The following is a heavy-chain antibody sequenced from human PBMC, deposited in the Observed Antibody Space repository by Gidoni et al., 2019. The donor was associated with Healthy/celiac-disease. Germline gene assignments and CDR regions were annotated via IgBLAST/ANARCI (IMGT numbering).Heavy chain of an antibody. CDR2: IYYSGST. J-gene: IGHJ6*02. CDR1: GGAISSGGYY. CDR3: ARGWDQGYYYYGMDV. D-gene: IGHD1-26*01. Sequence: QVQLQESGPGLVKPSQTLSLTCNVSGGAISSGGYYLRWIRQHPGKGLEWIGYIYYSGSTYYNPSLKSRVPISVDTSKNQFSLKLSSVTAADTAVYYCARGWDQGYYYYGMDVWGQGTTVTVSS. V-gene: IGHV4-31*03.